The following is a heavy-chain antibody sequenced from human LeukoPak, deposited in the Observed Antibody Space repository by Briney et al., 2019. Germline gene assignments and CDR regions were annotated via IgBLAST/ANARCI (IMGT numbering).Heavy chain of an antibody. CDR2: ITDDATT. CDR3: VRDRVGPDY. D-gene: IGHD1-26*01. CDR1: GFTLSSAW. Sequence: GGSLRLSCAASGFTLSSAWMHWVRQAPGTGLVWVSRITDDATTTYADSVKGRFTISRDNAKNILYLQMNSLRAEDTAVYYCVRDRVGPDYWGQGTLVTVSP. J-gene: IGHJ4*02. V-gene: IGHV3-74*03.